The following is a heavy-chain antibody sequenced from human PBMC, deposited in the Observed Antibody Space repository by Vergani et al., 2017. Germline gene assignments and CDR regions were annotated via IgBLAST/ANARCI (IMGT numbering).Heavy chain of an antibody. CDR2: INHSGST. CDR3: AGDIAAADLPEPKWFDP. Sequence: QVQLQQWGAGLLKPSETLSLTCAVYGGSFSGYYWSWIRQPPGKGLEWIGEINHSGSTNYNPSLKSRVTISVDTSKNQFSLKLSSVTAADTAVYYCAGDIAAADLPEPKWFDPWGQGTLVTVSS. V-gene: IGHV4-34*01. J-gene: IGHJ5*02. D-gene: IGHD6-13*01. CDR1: GGSFSGYY.